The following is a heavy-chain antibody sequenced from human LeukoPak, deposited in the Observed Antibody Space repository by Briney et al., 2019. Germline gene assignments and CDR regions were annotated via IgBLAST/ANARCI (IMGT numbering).Heavy chain of an antibody. Sequence: PGGSLRLSCAASGFTLTGFGMSWVRQAPGKGLEWVAVIWYDGSNKYYADSVKGRFTISRDNSKNTLYLQMNSLRAEDTAVYYCARDSGHYYYYGMDVWGQGTTVTVSS. CDR3: ARDSGHYYYYGMDV. V-gene: IGHV3-33*08. D-gene: IGHD2-15*01. J-gene: IGHJ6*02. CDR2: IWYDGSNK. CDR1: GFTLTGFG.